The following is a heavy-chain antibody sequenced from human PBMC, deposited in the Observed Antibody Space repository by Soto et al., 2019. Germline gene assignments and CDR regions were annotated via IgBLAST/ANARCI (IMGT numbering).Heavy chain of an antibody. CDR3: ARGTFLEWNHYGMDV. J-gene: IGHJ6*02. CDR2: ISSSGSTI. D-gene: IGHD3-3*02. V-gene: IGHV3-48*03. CDR1: GFTFSSYE. Sequence: GGSLRLSCAASGFTFSSYEMNWVRQAPGKGLEWVSYISSSGSTIYYADSVKGRFTISRDNAKNSLYLQMNSLRAEATAVYYCARGTFLEWNHYGMDVWGQGTTVTVSS.